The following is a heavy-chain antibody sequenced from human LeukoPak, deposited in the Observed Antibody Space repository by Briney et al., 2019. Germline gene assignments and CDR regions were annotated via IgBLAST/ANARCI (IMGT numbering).Heavy chain of an antibody. V-gene: IGHV4-61*02. CDR3: AREGNPGGFDP. J-gene: IGHJ5*02. CDR2: IYTGGST. CDR1: GGSISSGSYY. D-gene: IGHD6-25*01. Sequence: SQTLSLTCTVSGGSISSGSYYWSWIRQPAGKGLEWIGRIYTGGSTNYNPSLKSRVTISVDTSKNQFSLKLSSVTAADTAVYCCAREGNPGGFDPWGQGTLVTVSS.